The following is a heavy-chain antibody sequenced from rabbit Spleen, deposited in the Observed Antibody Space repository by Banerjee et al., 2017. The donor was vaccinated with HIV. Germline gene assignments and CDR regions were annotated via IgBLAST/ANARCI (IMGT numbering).Heavy chain of an antibody. J-gene: IGHJ4*01. CDR1: GFTLSSYYM. V-gene: IGHV1S45*01. D-gene: IGHD2-1*01. CDR2: IDPVFGIT. CDR3: ASDIDGDGTFSL. Sequence: EQLEESGGGLVQPGGSLKLSCKASGFTLSSYYMNWVRQAPGKGLEWIGYIDPVFGITYYANWVNGRFSISKPSSTAVTLQMTSLTAADTATYFCASDIDGDGTFSLWGPGTLVTVS.